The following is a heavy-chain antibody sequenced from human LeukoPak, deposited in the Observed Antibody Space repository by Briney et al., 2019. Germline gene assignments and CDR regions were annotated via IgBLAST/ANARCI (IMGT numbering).Heavy chain of an antibody. D-gene: IGHD5-24*01. Sequence: GGSLRLSCAASGFTLSSYEMNWVRQAPGKGLEWVSYISSSGSTIYYADSVKGRFTISRDNAKNSLYLQMNSLRAEDTAVYYCARKGYNSMADYWGQGTLVTVSS. CDR1: GFTLSSYE. V-gene: IGHV3-48*03. CDR2: ISSSGSTI. J-gene: IGHJ4*02. CDR3: ARKGYNSMADY.